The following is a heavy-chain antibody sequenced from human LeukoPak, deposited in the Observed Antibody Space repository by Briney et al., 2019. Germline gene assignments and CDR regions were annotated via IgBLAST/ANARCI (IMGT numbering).Heavy chain of an antibody. V-gene: IGHV3-23*01. D-gene: IGHD6-19*01. Sequence: GGSLRLSCAASGFTFSSYSMNWVRQAPGKGLEWVSVISGSGGSTDYADSVKGRFTIYRDNTKNTLYLQMNSLRAEDTAVYYCAAGSAWYRLDYWGQGTLVTVSS. J-gene: IGHJ4*02. CDR2: ISGSGGST. CDR1: GFTFSSYS. CDR3: AAGSAWYRLDY.